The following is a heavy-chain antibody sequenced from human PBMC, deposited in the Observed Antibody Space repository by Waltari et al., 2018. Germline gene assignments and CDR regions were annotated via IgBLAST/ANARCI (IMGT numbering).Heavy chain of an antibody. CDR2: ISGSGGGT. CDR1: GFTFSSYA. V-gene: IGHV3-23*01. CDR3: AKVVPNILLWFGEFPGWFDP. Sequence: EVQLLESGGGLVQPGGSLRLSCAASGFTFSSYAMSWVRQAPGKGLEWVSAISGSGGGTYYADSVKGRFTISRDNSKNTLYLQMNSLRAEDTAVYYCAKVVPNILLWFGEFPGWFDPWGQGTLVTVSS. J-gene: IGHJ5*02. D-gene: IGHD3-10*01.